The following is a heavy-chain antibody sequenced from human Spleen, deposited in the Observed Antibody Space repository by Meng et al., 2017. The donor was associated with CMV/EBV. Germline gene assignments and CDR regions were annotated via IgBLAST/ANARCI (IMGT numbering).Heavy chain of an antibody. D-gene: IGHD3-10*01. CDR3: ARTTMVRGTPRHPIAY. J-gene: IGHJ4*02. CDR1: GYTVSCYS. CDR2: ISSSSSYI. Sequence: GESLKISCAACGYTVSCYSMNWVRQAPGKGLEWVSPISSSSSYIYYADSVKARFTISRDNAKNSLYLQMNSLRAEDTAVYYCARTTMVRGTPRHPIAYWGQGTLVTVSS. V-gene: IGHV3-21*01.